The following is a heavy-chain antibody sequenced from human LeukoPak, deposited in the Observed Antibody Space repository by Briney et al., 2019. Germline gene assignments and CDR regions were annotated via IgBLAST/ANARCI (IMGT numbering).Heavy chain of an antibody. V-gene: IGHV3-53*01. D-gene: IGHD1-14*01. Sequence: GGSLRLSCAASGFTVITNDMTWVRQAARTRVKGVSVLYSDGNAKYADSVQGRFTISRDNSKNTLYLEMNSLSPDDTAVYYCARGVEPLAANTLAYWGQGTLVTVSS. CDR1: GFTVITND. CDR2: LYSDGNA. J-gene: IGHJ4*02. CDR3: ARGVEPLAANTLAY.